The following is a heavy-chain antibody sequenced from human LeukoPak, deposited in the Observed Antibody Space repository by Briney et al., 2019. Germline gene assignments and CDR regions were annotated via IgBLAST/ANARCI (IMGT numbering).Heavy chain of an antibody. Sequence: ASVKVSCKASGYTFTGYYMHWVRQAPGQGLEWMGWINPNSGGTNYAQKFQGRVTMTRDASISTAYMELSRLRPDDTAVYYCARGWDYYGSGSDFDYWGQGTLVSVSS. CDR3: ARGWDYYGSGSDFDY. V-gene: IGHV1-2*02. D-gene: IGHD3-10*01. CDR2: INPNSGGT. CDR1: GYTFTGYY. J-gene: IGHJ4*02.